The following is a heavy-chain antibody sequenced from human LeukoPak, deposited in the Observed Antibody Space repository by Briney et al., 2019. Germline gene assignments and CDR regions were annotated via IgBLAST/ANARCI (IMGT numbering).Heavy chain of an antibody. Sequence: SETLSLTCTVSGGSISSYYWSWIRQPPGKGLEWIGYIYYSGSTNYNPSLKSRVTISVDTSKNQFSLRLSSVTAADTAMYYCARVSGYDWESFYDYWGQGSLVTVSS. J-gene: IGHJ4*02. D-gene: IGHD5-12*01. CDR1: GGSISSYY. V-gene: IGHV4-59*01. CDR3: ARVSGYDWESFYDY. CDR2: IYYSGST.